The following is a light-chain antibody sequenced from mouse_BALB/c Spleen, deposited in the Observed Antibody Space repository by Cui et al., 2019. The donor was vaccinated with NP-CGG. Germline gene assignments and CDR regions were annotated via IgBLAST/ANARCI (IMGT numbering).Light chain of an antibody. CDR2: STN. V-gene: IGLV1*01. Sequence: QAVVTQEPALTPSPGETVTLTCRSSIGAVTKNNYANWVQEKPDHLFTSLISSTNNRAPGVPARFSGSLIGDKAALTITGAQTEDEAIYFCALWYSNHWVFGGGTKLTVL. CDR1: IGAVTKNNY. CDR3: ALWYSNHWV. J-gene: IGLJ1*01.